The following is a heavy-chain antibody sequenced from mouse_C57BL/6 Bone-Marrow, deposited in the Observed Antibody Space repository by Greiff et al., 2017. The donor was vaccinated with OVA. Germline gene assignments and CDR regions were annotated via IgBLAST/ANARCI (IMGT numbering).Heavy chain of an antibody. CDR3: AGYYDWYFDG. V-gene: IGHV1-50*01. CDR1: GYTFTSYW. D-gene: IGHD2-3*01. J-gene: IGHJ1*03. Sequence: QVQLQQPGAELVKPGASVKLSCKASGYTFTSYWMQWVKQRPGQGLEWIGAIDPSDSYTNYNQKFKGKATLTVDTSSSTAYMQLSSLTSEDSAVYYCAGYYDWYFDGWGTGTTVTVSS. CDR2: IDPSDSYT.